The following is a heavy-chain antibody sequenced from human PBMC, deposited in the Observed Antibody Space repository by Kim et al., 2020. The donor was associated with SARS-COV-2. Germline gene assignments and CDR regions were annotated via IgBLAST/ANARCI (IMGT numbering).Heavy chain of an antibody. Sequence: DSVEGRFTISRDNAKNSLYLQMNSLRAEDTALYYCAKATKSRSYSSSWSPGGQGTLVTVSS. D-gene: IGHD6-13*01. J-gene: IGHJ4*02. CDR3: AKATKSRSYSSSWSP. V-gene: IGHV3-9*01.